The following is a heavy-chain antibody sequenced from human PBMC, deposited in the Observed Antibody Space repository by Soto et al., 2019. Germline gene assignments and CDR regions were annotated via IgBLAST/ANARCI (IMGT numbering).Heavy chain of an antibody. CDR3: ARAPFNMITFGGVKFDP. V-gene: IGHV4-34*01. D-gene: IGHD3-16*01. CDR2: INHSGST. J-gene: IGHJ5*02. CDR1: GGSFSGYY. Sequence: PSETLSLTCAVYGGSFSGYYWSWIRQPPGKGLEWIGEINHSGSTNYNPSLKSRVTISVDTSKNQFSLKLSSVTAADTAVYYCARAPFNMITFGGVKFDPWGQGTLVTVSS.